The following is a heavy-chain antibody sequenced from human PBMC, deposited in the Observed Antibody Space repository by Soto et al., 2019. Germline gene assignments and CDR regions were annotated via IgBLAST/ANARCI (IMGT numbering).Heavy chain of an antibody. J-gene: IGHJ4*02. CDR1: GFTFSDYY. Sequence: GGSLKLSCAASGFTFSDYYMSWIRHASGKGLEWVSYMSSSGTTIYYADSVKGRFTISRDNAKNSLYLQMNSLRAEDTAVYYCARTPPYYDSSGYYGIGYWGQGT. CDR3: ARTPPYYDSSGYYGIGY. D-gene: IGHD3-22*01. CDR2: MSSSGTTI. V-gene: IGHV3-11*01.